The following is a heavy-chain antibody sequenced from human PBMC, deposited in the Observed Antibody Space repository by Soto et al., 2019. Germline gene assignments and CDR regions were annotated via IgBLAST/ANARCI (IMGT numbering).Heavy chain of an antibody. CDR3: ARRGSGHTFDY. CDR2: IYDAGTT. Sequence: QVQLQESGPGLVKPSETLSLTCAVSGASVSRIGFHWGWIRQPPGQGLEWIGSIYDAGTTFYNPSHKSRVTISADTSKNHFPLRLTSVTAADTAVYYCARRGSGHTFDYWGQGTLVTVSS. CDR1: GASVSRIGFH. J-gene: IGHJ4*02. D-gene: IGHD3-10*01. V-gene: IGHV4-39*01.